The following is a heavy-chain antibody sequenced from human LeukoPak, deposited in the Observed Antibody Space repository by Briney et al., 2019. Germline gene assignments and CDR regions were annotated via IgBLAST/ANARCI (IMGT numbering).Heavy chain of an antibody. V-gene: IGHV3-74*01. D-gene: IGHD7-27*01. CDR1: GFTFSNYW. CDR2: IGSDGGSI. CDR3: ARVHGTGVEYYFDY. Sequence: GGSLRLSCEASGFTFSNYWMHWVRQGPGQGLVWVARIGSDGGSISYADSVKGRFTISRDNAKNSMYLQMNSLRAEDTAVYYCARVHGTGVEYYFDYWGQGALVTVSS. J-gene: IGHJ4*02.